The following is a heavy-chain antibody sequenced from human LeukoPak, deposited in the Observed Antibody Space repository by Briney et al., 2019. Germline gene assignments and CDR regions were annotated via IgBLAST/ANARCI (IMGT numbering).Heavy chain of an antibody. CDR2: IIPIFGTA. V-gene: IGHV1-69*05. CDR3: AREDSSSWYLGDY. D-gene: IGHD6-13*01. Sequence: GASVKVSCKASGYTFTGYYMNWVRQAPGQGLEWMGRIIPIFGTANYAQKFQGRVTITTDESTSTAYMELSSLRSEDTAVYYCAREDSSSWYLGDYWGQGTLVTVSS. J-gene: IGHJ4*02. CDR1: GYTFTGYY.